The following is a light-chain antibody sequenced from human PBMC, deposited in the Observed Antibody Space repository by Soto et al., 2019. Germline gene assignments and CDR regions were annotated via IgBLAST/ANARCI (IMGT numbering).Light chain of an antibody. CDR2: GNS. CDR3: QSYDSSRSGWV. V-gene: IGLV1-40*01. CDR1: SSNIGAGYD. Sequence: QSVLTQPPSVSGAPGQRVTISCSGSSSNIGAGYDVHWYQQLPGTAPKVLIYGNSNRPSEVPDRFSGSKSGTSASLAITGLRAEDDADYYCQSYDSSRSGWVFGGGTKRTVL. J-gene: IGLJ3*02.